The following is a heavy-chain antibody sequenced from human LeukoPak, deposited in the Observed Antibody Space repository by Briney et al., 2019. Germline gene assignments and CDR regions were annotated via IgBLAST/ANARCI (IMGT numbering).Heavy chain of an antibody. J-gene: IGHJ3*02. CDR1: GGTFSSYA. Sequence: GASVKVSCKASGGTFSSYAISWVRQAPGQGLEWMGGIIPIFGTANYAQKFQGRVTITADESTSTAYMELSSLRSEDTAVYYCASQPGYGDAFDIWGQGTMVTVSS. CDR2: IIPIFGTA. V-gene: IGHV1-69*13. CDR3: ASQPGYGDAFDI. D-gene: IGHD6-13*01.